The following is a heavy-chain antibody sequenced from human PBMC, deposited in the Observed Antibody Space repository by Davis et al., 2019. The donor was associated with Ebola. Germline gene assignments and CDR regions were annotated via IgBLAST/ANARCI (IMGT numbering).Heavy chain of an antibody. CDR3: VRTTYGAPEY. CDR1: GFTFRSYW. J-gene: IGHJ4*02. V-gene: IGHV3-7*01. Sequence: GESLKISCAASGFTFRSYWMSWVRQAPGKGLEWVAKIKEDGSKEFYVDSVKGRFTISRDNAKSTLYLQMNSLTAEDTAVYYCVRTTYGAPEYWGQGTQVTVSS. CDR2: IKEDGSKE. D-gene: IGHD4-17*01.